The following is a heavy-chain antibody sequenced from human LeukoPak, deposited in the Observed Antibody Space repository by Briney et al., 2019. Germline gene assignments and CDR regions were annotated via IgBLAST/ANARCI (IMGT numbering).Heavy chain of an antibody. CDR3: ARLIVVVTGGWFDP. Sequence: GASVKVSCKASGYTFTSYGITWLRQAPGQGLEWVGWISLYNGNTNYARRLQGRVTMTTDTSTSTAYMELRSLRSDDTAVYYCARLIVVVTGGWFDPWGQGTLVTVSS. V-gene: IGHV1-18*01. D-gene: IGHD2-21*02. CDR1: GYTFTSYG. J-gene: IGHJ5*02. CDR2: ISLYNGNT.